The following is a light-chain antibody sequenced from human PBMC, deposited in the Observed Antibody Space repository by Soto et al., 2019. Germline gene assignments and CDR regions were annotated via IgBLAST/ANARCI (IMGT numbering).Light chain of an antibody. J-gene: IGLJ2*01. CDR2: EGS. V-gene: IGLV2-23*01. CDR3: CSYAGSSTVV. Sequence: QSALTQPASVSGSPGQSITISCTGTSSDVGSYNLVSWYQQHPGKAPKLMIYEGSKRPSGVSNRFSGSKSGNTASLTISVLQAEDAADYYCCSYAGSSTVVFGGGTKLTVL. CDR1: SSDVGSYNL.